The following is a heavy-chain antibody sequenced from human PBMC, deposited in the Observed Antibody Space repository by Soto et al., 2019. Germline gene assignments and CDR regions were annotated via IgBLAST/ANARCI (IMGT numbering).Heavy chain of an antibody. V-gene: IGHV3-23*01. CDR1: GFSFSSLA. Sequence: GSLLLACSASGFSFSSLAMSWVRQAPGKGLEWVSSISGRGVDTLYADSVKGRFTISRDNSRNTLYLQVNSLRAEDTAVYYCAKDQTEVTLFDYWGQGTLVTVYS. J-gene: IGHJ4*02. CDR3: AKDQTEVTLFDY. CDR2: ISGRGVDT. D-gene: IGHD2-21*02.